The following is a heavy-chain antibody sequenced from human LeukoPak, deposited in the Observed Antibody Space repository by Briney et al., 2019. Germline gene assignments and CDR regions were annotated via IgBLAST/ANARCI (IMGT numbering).Heavy chain of an antibody. Sequence: GGSLRLSCAASGFTFSSYAMHWVRQAPGKGLEWVAVISYDGSNKYYADSVKGRFTISRDNSKNTLYLQMNSLRAEDTAVYYCARDGLQSYHYYGMDVWGQGTTVTVSS. CDR2: ISYDGSNK. CDR1: GFTFSSYA. D-gene: IGHD4-11*01. J-gene: IGHJ6*02. V-gene: IGHV3-30-3*01. CDR3: ARDGLQSYHYYGMDV.